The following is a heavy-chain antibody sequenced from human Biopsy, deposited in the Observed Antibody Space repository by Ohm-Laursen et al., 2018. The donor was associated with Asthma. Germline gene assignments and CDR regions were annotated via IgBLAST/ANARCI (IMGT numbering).Heavy chain of an antibody. CDR1: GGTFSTYG. V-gene: IGHV1-69*15. CDR3: ARERRQSSSGEDWFDP. Sequence: SSVKVSCKASGGTFSTYGINWVRQAPGQGLEWMGTIIPIFDSTKYAQKFQDRVTIIADESTGTASLELRSLRSEDTAVYYCARERRQSSSGEDWFDPWGQGTLVTVSS. D-gene: IGHD3-16*01. J-gene: IGHJ5*02. CDR2: IIPIFDST.